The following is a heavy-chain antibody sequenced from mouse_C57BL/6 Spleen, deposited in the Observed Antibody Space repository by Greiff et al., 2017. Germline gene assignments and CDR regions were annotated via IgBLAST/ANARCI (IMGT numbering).Heavy chain of an antibody. CDR3: AITNYYYYDDYYAMDY. D-gene: IGHD2-4*01. J-gene: IGHJ4*01. CDR2: IYPGSGST. CDR1: GYTFTSYW. V-gene: IGHV1-55*01. Sequence: QVQLQQPGAELVKPGASVKMSCKASGYTFTSYWITWVKQRPGQGLEWIGDIYPGSGSTNYNEKFKSKATLTVDTSSSTAYMQLSSLTSEDSAVYYCAITNYYYYDDYYAMDYWGQGTSVTVSS.